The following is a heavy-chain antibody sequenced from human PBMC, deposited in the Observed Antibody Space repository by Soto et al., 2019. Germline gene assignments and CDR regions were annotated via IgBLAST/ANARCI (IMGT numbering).Heavy chain of an antibody. CDR1: GYTLTGHW. V-gene: IGHV5-10-1*01. D-gene: IGHD5-12*01. CDR2: IDPSDSYT. J-gene: IGHJ4*02. CDR3: TRHTGYDSSLDY. Sequence: AGESLKISCQGSGYTLTGHWISWVRQMPGKGLEWMGRIDPSDSYTDYSPTVQGHVTMSADKSINTAYLQWSSLQASDTAVYYCTRHTGYDSSLDYWGQGTLVTVS.